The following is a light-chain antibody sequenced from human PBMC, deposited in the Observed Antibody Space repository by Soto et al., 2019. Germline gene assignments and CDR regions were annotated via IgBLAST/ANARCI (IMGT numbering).Light chain of an antibody. J-gene: IGLJ2*01. V-gene: IGLV1-44*01. Sequence: QSVLTQPPSASGTPGQRVTISCSGSSSNIGNNSVNWYLQVPGMAPKLLIYSNNQRPSGVPDRFSGSKSGTSASLAISGLQSEDEADYYCAAWDDSLNGPLFGGGTKLTVL. CDR2: SNN. CDR3: AAWDDSLNGPL. CDR1: SSNIGNNS.